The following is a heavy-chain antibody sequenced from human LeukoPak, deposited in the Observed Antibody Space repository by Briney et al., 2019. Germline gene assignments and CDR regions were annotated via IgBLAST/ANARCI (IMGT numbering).Heavy chain of an antibody. CDR3: AKNHYDSSYSLSYLDY. D-gene: IGHD3-22*01. V-gene: IGHV3-23*01. CDR1: GFTFSAHG. J-gene: IGHJ4*02. Sequence: GRSLRLSCVASGFTFSAHGMGWVRQGPGKGLEWVSVIRGGGGSDTYYADSVKGRFTISRDNSKNTLFLQMSSLRAEDTAVYFCAKNHYDSSYSLSYLDYWGQGTLVTVYS. CDR2: IRGGGGSDT.